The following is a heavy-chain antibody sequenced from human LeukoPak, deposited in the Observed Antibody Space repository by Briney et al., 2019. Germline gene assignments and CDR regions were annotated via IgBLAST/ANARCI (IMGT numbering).Heavy chain of an antibody. V-gene: IGHV3-7*01. CDR1: GFPFSSYS. CDR2: IKPDGTTK. Sequence: PGGSLRLSCAASGFPFSSYSMTWVRQAPGKGLEWVANIKPDGTTKFYVDSVKGRFTISRDNALNSLYLQMNSLRAEDTAFYYCARDLAYSRLDYWGQGMLVTVSS. D-gene: IGHD5-18*01. J-gene: IGHJ4*02. CDR3: ARDLAYSRLDY.